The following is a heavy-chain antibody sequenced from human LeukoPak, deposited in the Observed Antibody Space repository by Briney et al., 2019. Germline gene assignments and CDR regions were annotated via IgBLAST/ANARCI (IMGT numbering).Heavy chain of an antibody. CDR1: GFTFSSHE. CDR2: ISSSGSTI. Sequence: PGGSLRLSCAASGFTFSSHEMNWVRQAPGKGLEWVSYISSSGSTIFYADSVKGRFTISRDNAKNSLYLQMNSLRAEDTAVYYCARGYSGYDVIDYWGQGTLVTVSS. V-gene: IGHV3-48*03. CDR3: ARGYSGYDVIDY. D-gene: IGHD5-12*01. J-gene: IGHJ4*02.